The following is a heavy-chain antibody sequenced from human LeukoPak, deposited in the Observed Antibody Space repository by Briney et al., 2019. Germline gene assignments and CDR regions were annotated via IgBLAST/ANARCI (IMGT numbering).Heavy chain of an antibody. Sequence: SETLSLTCAVSGYSISSGYYWGWIRQPTGKGLEWIGSIYHSGSTYYNPSLKSRVTISVDTSKNQFSLKLSSVTAADTAVYYCARDYSSGVWYFDLWGRGTLVTVSS. CDR2: IYHSGST. D-gene: IGHD6-25*01. CDR1: GYSISSGYY. V-gene: IGHV4-38-2*02. J-gene: IGHJ2*01. CDR3: ARDYSSGVWYFDL.